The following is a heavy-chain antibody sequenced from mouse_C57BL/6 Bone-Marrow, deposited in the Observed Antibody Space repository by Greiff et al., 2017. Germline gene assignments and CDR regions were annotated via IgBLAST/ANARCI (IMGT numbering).Heavy chain of an antibody. CDR2: IYPRSGNT. CDR3: ASERSCDGYYGYAMDY. CDR1: GYTFTSYG. D-gene: IGHD2-3*01. J-gene: IGHJ4*01. Sequence: VQLVESGAELARPGASVKLSCKASGYTFTSYGISWVKQRTGQGLEWIGEIYPRSGNTYYNEKFKGKATLTADKSSSTAYMEFRSLTSEDSAVYFGASERSCDGYYGYAMDYWGQGTSVTVSS. V-gene: IGHV1-81*01.